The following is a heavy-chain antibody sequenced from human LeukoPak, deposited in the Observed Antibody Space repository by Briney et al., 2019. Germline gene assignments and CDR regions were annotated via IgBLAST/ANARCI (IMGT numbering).Heavy chain of an antibody. CDR3: ARDLEYLYPGGAFDI. Sequence: ASVKVSCKASRGTFSSYAISWVRQAPGQGLEWMGIINPSGGSTNYAQKFQGRVSMTRDTSTSTVYMELSRLRSDDTAVYYCARDLEYLYPGGAFDIWGQGTMVTVSS. V-gene: IGHV1-46*01. J-gene: IGHJ3*02. CDR2: INPSGGST. D-gene: IGHD3-16*01. CDR1: RGTFSSYA.